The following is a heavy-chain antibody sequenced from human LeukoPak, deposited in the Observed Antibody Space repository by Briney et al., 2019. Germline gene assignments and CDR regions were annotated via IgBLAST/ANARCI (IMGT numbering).Heavy chain of an antibody. CDR1: GFNLDEFA. D-gene: IGHD6-19*01. V-gene: IGHV3-9*01. CDR2: ISWNSEDI. J-gene: IGHJ5*02. Sequence: PGRSLRLSCAASGFNLDEFAMHWVRQAPGKGLEWVSGISWNSEDINYADSVKGRFTVSRDNAQNSLYLHMNSLRVDDTAVYYCTKEMGYSSGWDHNWFDPWGQGTLVTVSA. CDR3: TKEMGYSSGWDHNWFDP.